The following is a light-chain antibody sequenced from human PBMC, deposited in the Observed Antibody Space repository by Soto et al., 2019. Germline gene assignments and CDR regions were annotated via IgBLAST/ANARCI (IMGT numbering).Light chain of an antibody. CDR1: QSISRY. V-gene: IGKV3-11*01. Sequence: EIVLTQSPATLSLSPGERATLSCRASQSISRYLAWYQQKPGQAPRRLIHDPSNRATGIPPRFSGSGSETQFTLTIRSLEREDFAVYYCQQRLSWPPLTFGSRTKVE. CDR3: QQRLSWPPLT. CDR2: DPS. J-gene: IGKJ4*01.